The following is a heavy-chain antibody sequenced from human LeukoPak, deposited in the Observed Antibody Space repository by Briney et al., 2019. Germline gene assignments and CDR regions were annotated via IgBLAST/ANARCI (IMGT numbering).Heavy chain of an antibody. J-gene: IGHJ4*02. CDR3: ASGRGYSYGGFDY. D-gene: IGHD5-18*01. CDR1: AGPISSYY. V-gene: IGHV4-59*01. CDR2: MYYSGNT. Sequence: SETLSLTCTVSAGPISSYYWSWIRQPPGKGLEWIGYMYYSGNTNYNPSLKSRVTISVDTSRNQFSLRLSSVTAADTALYFCASGRGYSYGGFDYWGQGTLVTVSS.